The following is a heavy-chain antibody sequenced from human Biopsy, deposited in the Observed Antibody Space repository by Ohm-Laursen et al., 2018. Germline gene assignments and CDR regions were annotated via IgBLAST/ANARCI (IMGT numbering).Heavy chain of an antibody. V-gene: IGHV3-9*01. D-gene: IGHD2-2*01. CDR2: ISWNSGSI. Sequence: SLRLSCSASGFTFDDYAMRWIRQAPGKGLEWVSGISWNSGSIQYADSVKGRFTNSRANARNSLFLQMNSLRPEDTALYYCAKVNRACLVGVPVVTYFFDSWGQGTLVTVSS. CDR1: GFTFDDYA. J-gene: IGHJ4*02. CDR3: AKVNRACLVGVPVVTYFFDS.